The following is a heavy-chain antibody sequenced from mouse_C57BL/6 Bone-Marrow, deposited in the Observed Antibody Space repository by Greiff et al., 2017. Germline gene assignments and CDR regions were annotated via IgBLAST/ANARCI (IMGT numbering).Heavy chain of an antibody. CDR3: ARLDGYWGYAMDY. Sequence: EVQGVESGGGLVKPGGSLKLSCAASGFTFSSYTMSWVRQTPEKRLEWVATISGGGGNTYYPDSVKGRFTIARDNAKNTLYLQMSSLRSEDTALYYCARLDGYWGYAMDYWGQGTSVTVSS. J-gene: IGHJ4*01. CDR1: GFTFSSYT. CDR2: ISGGGGNT. V-gene: IGHV5-9*01. D-gene: IGHD2-3*01.